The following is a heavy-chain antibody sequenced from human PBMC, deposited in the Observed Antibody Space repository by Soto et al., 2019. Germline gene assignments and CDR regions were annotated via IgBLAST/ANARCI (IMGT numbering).Heavy chain of an antibody. CDR1: GYTLTELS. J-gene: IGHJ4*02. Sequence: ASVKVSCKVSGYTLTELSMHWVRQAPGQGLEWMGWISAYNGNTNYAQKLQGRVTMTTDTSTSTAYMELRSLRSDDTAVYYCARAPITMIVVVRPFDYWGQGTLVTVSS. V-gene: IGHV1-18*01. CDR2: ISAYNGNT. CDR3: ARAPITMIVVVRPFDY. D-gene: IGHD3-22*01.